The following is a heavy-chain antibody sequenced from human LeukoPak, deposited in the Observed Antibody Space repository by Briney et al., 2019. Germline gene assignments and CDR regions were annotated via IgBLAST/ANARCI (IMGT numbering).Heavy chain of an antibody. Sequence: ASVKVSCKASGYTFTSYGISWVRQAPGQGLEWMGWISAYNGNTNYAQKFQGRVTMTRDTSTSTVYMELSSLKSEDTAVYYCARVRDGYNDAYDIWGQGTMVTVSS. CDR2: ISAYNGNT. CDR3: ARVRDGYNDAYDI. CDR1: GYTFTSYG. V-gene: IGHV1-18*01. D-gene: IGHD5-24*01. J-gene: IGHJ3*02.